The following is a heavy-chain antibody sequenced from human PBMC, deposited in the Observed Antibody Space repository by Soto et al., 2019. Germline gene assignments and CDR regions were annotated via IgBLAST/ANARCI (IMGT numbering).Heavy chain of an antibody. J-gene: IGHJ4*02. V-gene: IGHV3-64*01. Sequence: EVQLVESGGGLVQPGGSLRLSCAASGFSFSTYAMHWVRQAPGKGLEYVSGITSHGVSTYYANSVKDRFTISRDNSKNTLYLQMDSPRAEDMAVYYCAGGGPSRYWGQGTLVTVSS. CDR1: GFSFSTYA. D-gene: IGHD2-2*01. CDR2: ITSHGVST. CDR3: AGGGPSRY.